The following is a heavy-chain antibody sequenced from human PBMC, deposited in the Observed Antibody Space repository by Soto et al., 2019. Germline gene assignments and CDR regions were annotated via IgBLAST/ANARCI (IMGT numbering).Heavy chain of an antibody. V-gene: IGHV3-30*18. Sequence: QVQLVESGGGVVQPGRSLRLSCAASGFIFSTYGMHWVRQAPGKGLEWLSVISYDGNIKYYADSVKGRFTISRDNSKNTLWLQMDSLRTEDTAVYYCAKDLLLTTITTVGDWGQGTLVTVSS. CDR1: GFIFSTYG. CDR3: AKDLLLTTITTVGD. CDR2: ISYDGNIK. J-gene: IGHJ4*02. D-gene: IGHD4-17*01.